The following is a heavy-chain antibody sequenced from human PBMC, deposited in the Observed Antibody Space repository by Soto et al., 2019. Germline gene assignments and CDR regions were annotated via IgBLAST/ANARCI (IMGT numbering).Heavy chain of an antibody. CDR2: IFSNDEK. Sequence: QVTLKESGPVLVKPTETLTLTCTVSGFSLSNARMGVSWIRQPPGKALEWLAHIFSNDEKSYSTSLKSRLTTSKDTSKSQVVLTMTNMDPVDTATYYCARINDCSGGSCYATFNFDYWGQGTLVTVSS. CDR1: GFSLSNARMG. V-gene: IGHV2-26*01. J-gene: IGHJ4*02. D-gene: IGHD2-15*01. CDR3: ARINDCSGGSCYATFNFDY.